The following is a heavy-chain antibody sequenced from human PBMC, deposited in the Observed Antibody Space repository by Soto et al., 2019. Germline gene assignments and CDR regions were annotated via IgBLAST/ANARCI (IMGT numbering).Heavy chain of an antibody. CDR2: TRNNGNSYNT. V-gene: IGHV3-72*01. CDR3: ARDQLGSYDY. CDR1: GFTFSDHH. J-gene: IGHJ4*02. Sequence: EVQLVESGGGLVQPGESLRLSCAASGFTFSDHHLDWVRQAPGKGLEWVGGTRNNGNSYNTQYAASVKGRFTISRDDSNNSLFLQMNSLKTEDTAVYYCARDQLGSYDYWGQGTLVTVSS. D-gene: IGHD1-26*01.